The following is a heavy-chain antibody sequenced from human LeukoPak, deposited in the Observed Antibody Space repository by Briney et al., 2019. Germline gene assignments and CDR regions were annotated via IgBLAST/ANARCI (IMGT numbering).Heavy chain of an antibody. CDR2: IIPIFGTA. Sequence: ASVTVSCKASGGTFSSYAISWVRQAPGQGLEWMGGIIPIFGTANYAQKFQGRVTITTDESTSTAYMELSSLRSEDTAVYYCARGDCSSTSCYSWFDPWGQGTLVTASS. J-gene: IGHJ5*02. V-gene: IGHV1-69*05. CDR3: ARGDCSSTSCYSWFDP. D-gene: IGHD2-2*02. CDR1: GGTFSSYA.